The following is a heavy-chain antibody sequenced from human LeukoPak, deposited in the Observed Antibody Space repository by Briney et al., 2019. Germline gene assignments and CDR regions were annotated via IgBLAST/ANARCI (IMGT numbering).Heavy chain of an antibody. CDR3: ARADTAMVMGVDY. D-gene: IGHD5-18*01. J-gene: IGHJ4*02. Sequence: GGSLRLSCAASGFTFSNAWMSWVRQAPGKGLEWVSSISSSSSYIYYADSVKGRFTISRDNAKNSLYLQMNSLRAEDTAVYYCARADTAMVMGVDYWGQGTLVTVSS. V-gene: IGHV3-21*01. CDR2: ISSSSSYI. CDR1: GFTFSNAW.